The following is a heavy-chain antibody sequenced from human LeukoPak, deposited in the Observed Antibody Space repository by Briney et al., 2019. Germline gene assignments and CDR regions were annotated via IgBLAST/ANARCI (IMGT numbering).Heavy chain of an antibody. CDR1: GYTFTSYG. V-gene: IGHV1-69*06. Sequence: SVKVSCKASGYTFTSYGISWVRQAPGQGLEWMGGIIPIFGTANYAQKFQGRVTITADKSTSTAYMELSSLRSEDTAVYYCARGSDYDSSGYYPTNFDYWGQGTLVTVSS. J-gene: IGHJ4*02. CDR3: ARGSDYDSSGYYPTNFDY. D-gene: IGHD3-22*01. CDR2: IIPIFGTA.